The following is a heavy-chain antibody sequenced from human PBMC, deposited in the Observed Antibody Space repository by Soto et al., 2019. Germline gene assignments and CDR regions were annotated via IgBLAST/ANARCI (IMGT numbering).Heavy chain of an antibody. Sequence: SETLSLTCTVSGGSISSSSYYWGWIRQPPGKGLEWIGSIYYSGSTYYNPSLKSRVTISVDTSKNQFSLKLSSVTAADTAVYYCAGGLDIVVVVAATLAYYFDYWGQGTLVTVSS. CDR2: IYYSGST. CDR1: GGSISSSSYY. J-gene: IGHJ4*02. D-gene: IGHD2-15*01. V-gene: IGHV4-39*01. CDR3: AGGLDIVVVVAATLAYYFDY.